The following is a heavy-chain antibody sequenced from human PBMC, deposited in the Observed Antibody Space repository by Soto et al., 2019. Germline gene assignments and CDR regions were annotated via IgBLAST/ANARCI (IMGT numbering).Heavy chain of an antibody. CDR3: SRDLLDESSDTAMDYYYYGMDV. D-gene: IGHD5-18*01. V-gene: IGHV3-21*01. CDR2: ISSSSSYI. CDR1: GFTFSSYS. Sequence: PGGSLRLSCAASGFTFSSYSMNWVRQAPGKGLEWVSSISSSSSYIYYADSVKGRFTISRDNAKNSLYLQMNSLRAEDTDVYYCSRDLLDESSDTAMDYYYYGMDVWGQGTTVTVSS. J-gene: IGHJ6*02.